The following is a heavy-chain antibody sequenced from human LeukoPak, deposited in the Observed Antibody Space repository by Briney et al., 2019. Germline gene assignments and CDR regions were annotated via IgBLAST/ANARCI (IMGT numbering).Heavy chain of an antibody. CDR1: GYTFTSYD. V-gene: IGHV1-18*01. CDR3: ARDWSRGLLKGGFDY. D-gene: IGHD1-26*01. J-gene: IGHJ4*02. Sequence: GASVKVSCKASGYTFTSYDINWVRQAPGQGLEWMGWISAYNGNTNYAQKLQGRVTMTTDTSTSTAYMELRSLRSDDTAVYYCARDWSRGLLKGGFDYWGQGTLVTVSS. CDR2: ISAYNGNT.